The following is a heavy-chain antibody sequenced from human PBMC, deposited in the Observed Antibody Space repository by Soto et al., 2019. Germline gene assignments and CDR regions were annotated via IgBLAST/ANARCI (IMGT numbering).Heavy chain of an antibody. CDR1: GGSISSSNW. CDR2: IYHSGST. CDR3: ARETSRCAFDI. V-gene: IGHV4-4*02. D-gene: IGHD2-2*01. J-gene: IGHJ3*02. Sequence: QVQLQESGPGLVKPSGTLSLTCTVSGGSISSSNWWSWVRQPPGKGLEWIGEIYHSGSTNYNPSLKSRVTISIDKYKNQFSLNLNSVTAADTAVYDCARETSRCAFDIWGQGTMVTVSS.